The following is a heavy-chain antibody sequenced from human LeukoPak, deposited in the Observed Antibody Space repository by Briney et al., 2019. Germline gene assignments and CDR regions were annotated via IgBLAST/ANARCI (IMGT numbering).Heavy chain of an antibody. CDR2: IIPILGIA. Sequence: ASVKVSCKASGYTFTSYYMHWVRQAPGQGLEWMGRIIPILGIANYAQKLQGRVTITADKSTSTAYMELSSLRSEDTAVYYCARGGAAAGTYYFDYWGQGTLVTVSS. CDR3: ARGGAAAGTYYFDY. J-gene: IGHJ4*02. CDR1: GYTFTSYY. V-gene: IGHV1-69*04. D-gene: IGHD6-13*01.